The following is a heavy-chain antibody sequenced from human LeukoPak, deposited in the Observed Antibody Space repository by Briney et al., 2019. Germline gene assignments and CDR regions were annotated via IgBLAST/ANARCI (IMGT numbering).Heavy chain of an antibody. CDR3: ARDLTWYGSGSYYFDS. D-gene: IGHD3-10*01. J-gene: IGHJ4*02. CDR1: GYTFTDFY. V-gene: IGHV1-2*02. Sequence: ASVKVSCKASGYTFTDFYVHWVRQAPGQGLEWMGWINPNRGVTNYPQKFQDRVTMTRDTSITTAYMELSRLRSGDTAVYYCARDLTWYGSGSYYFDSWGQGTLVTVSS. CDR2: INPNRGVT.